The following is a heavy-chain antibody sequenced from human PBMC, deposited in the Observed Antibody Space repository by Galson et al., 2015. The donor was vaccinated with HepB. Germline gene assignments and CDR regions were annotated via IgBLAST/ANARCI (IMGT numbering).Heavy chain of an antibody. Sequence: SLRLSCAASGFTFSSYSMNWVRQAPGKGLEWVSYISSSSSTIYYADSVKGRFTISRDNAKNSLYLQMNSLRAEDTAVYYCARDAYGSAGYNNYYYYGMAVWGQGTTVTVSS. CDR2: ISSSSSTI. CDR3: ARDAYGSAGYNNYYYYGMAV. J-gene: IGHJ6*02. V-gene: IGHV3-48*01. D-gene: IGHD3-10*01. CDR1: GFTFSSYS.